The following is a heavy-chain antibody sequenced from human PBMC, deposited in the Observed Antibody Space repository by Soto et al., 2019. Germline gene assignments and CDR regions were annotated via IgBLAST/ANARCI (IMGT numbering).Heavy chain of an antibody. J-gene: IGHJ3*02. CDR2: IYEGGNT. V-gene: IGHV4-30-2*01. CDR3: VRRSPEDAFDI. CDR1: GGSIISDGYS. Sequence: SETLSLTCAVSGGSIISDGYSWSWIRQPPGKGLQWIGHIYEGGNTYYTPSLESRVAISTDKSKNQFSLRLSSVTAADTAVYYCVRRSPEDAFDIWGQGTMVTVSS.